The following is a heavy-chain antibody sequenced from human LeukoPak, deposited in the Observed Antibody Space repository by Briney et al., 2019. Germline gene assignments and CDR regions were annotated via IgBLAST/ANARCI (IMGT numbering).Heavy chain of an antibody. CDR3: ARGPGSSSWSHRPFDY. D-gene: IGHD6-13*01. Sequence: GGSLRLSCAASGFTFSSYGMHWVRQAPGKGLEWVAVIWYDGSNKYYADSVKGRFTISRDNSKNTLYLQMNSLRAEDTAVYYCARGPGSSSWSHRPFDYWGQGTLVTVSS. V-gene: IGHV3-33*01. CDR1: GFTFSSYG. CDR2: IWYDGSNK. J-gene: IGHJ4*02.